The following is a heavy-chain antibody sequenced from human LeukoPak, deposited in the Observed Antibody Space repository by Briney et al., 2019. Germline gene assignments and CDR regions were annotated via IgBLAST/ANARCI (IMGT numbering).Heavy chain of an antibody. CDR3: ARGYYGYSYYMDV. D-gene: IGHD3-10*01. CDR2: IYYSGST. V-gene: IGHV4-59*08. Sequence: SEPLSLTCTVSGGSISSYYWSWIRQPPGKGLEWIGYIYYSGSTNYNPSLKSRVTISVDTSKNQFSLKLSSVTAADTAVYYCARGYYGYSYYMDVWGKGTTVTVSS. J-gene: IGHJ6*03. CDR1: GGSISSYY.